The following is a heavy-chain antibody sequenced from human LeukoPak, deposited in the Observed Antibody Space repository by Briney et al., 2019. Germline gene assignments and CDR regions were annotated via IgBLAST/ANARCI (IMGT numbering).Heavy chain of an antibody. V-gene: IGHV3-21*01. CDR1: RFYFNYYD. CDR3: ARRGGLSSGRGFDH. D-gene: IGHD3-16*01. Sequence: GGSLRLSCVASRFYFNYYDMNWVRQAPGKGLEWVSSISSKSTYIDSADSTKGRFTISRDNANNSVFLQMSSLRPEDTAVYYCARRGGLSSGRGFDHWGQGTLVTVSS. CDR2: ISSKSTYI. J-gene: IGHJ4*02.